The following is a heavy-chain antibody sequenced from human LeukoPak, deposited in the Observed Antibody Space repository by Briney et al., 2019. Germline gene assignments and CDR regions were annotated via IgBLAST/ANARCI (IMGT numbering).Heavy chain of an antibody. V-gene: IGHV3-66*02. J-gene: IGHJ4*02. CDR2: IYSGGST. D-gene: IGHD1-26*01. CDR1: GLTVSSNY. CDR3: ARESGSYTLFDY. Sequence: QAGGSLRLSCAASGLTVSSNYMSWVRQAPGKGLEWVSVIYSGGSTYYADSVKGRFTISRDNSKNTLYLQMNSLRAEDTAVYYCARESGSYTLFDYWGQGTLVTVSS.